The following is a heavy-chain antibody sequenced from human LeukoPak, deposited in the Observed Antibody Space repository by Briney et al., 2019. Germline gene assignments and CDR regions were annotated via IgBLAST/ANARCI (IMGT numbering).Heavy chain of an antibody. V-gene: IGHV3-7*01. J-gene: IGHJ6*02. CDR3: ARGDFDYDILTGSGCMDV. CDR2: IKQDGSEK. D-gene: IGHD3-9*01. CDR1: GFTFSSYW. Sequence: GGSLRLSCAASGFTFSSYWMSWVRQAPGKGLEWVANIKQDGSEKYYVDSVKGRFTISRDNAKNSLYLQMNSLRAEDTAVYYCARGDFDYDILTGSGCMDVWSQGTTVTVSS.